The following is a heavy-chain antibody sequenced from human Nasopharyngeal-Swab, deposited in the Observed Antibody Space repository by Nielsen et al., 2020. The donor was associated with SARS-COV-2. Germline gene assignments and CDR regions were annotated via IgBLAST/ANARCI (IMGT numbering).Heavy chain of an antibody. CDR2: IKKDGSEK. V-gene: IGHV3-7*01. J-gene: IGHJ6*02. D-gene: IGHD3-22*01. Sequence: VRQAPGKGLEWVANIKKDGSEKYYVDSVKGRFTISRDNAKNSLYLQMNSLRAEDTAVYYCARDSTPGGGYYSLYYYNYYGMDVWGQGTTVTVSS. CDR3: ARDSTPGGGYYSLYYYNYYGMDV.